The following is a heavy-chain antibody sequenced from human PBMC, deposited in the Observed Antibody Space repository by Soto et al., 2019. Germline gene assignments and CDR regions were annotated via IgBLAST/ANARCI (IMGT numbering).Heavy chain of an antibody. CDR1: GGSISSYY. V-gene: IGHV4-59*01. Sequence: SETLSLTCTVSGGSISSYYWSWIRQPPGKGLEWIGYIYYSGSTNYNPSLKSRVTISVDTSKNQSSLKLSSVTAAATAVYYFARVITIVPVPKCYFDCWGQGTLVTVSS. J-gene: IGHJ4*02. CDR2: IYYSGST. CDR3: ARVITIVPVPKCYFDC. D-gene: IGHD3-10*01.